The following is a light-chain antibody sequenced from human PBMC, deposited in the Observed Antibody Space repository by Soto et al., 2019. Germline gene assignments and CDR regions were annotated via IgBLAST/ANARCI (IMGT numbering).Light chain of an antibody. CDR1: SSNIGSKS. J-gene: IGLJ3*02. Sequence: VVTQPPSASGTPGQRVTISCSGSSSNIGSKSVNWYQQLPGTAPKLLIHSNSQRPSGVPDRFSGSKSGTSASLAISGLQSEDEADYYCAAWDDSLSGPVFGGGTKLTVL. CDR3: AAWDDSLSGPV. V-gene: IGLV1-44*01. CDR2: SNS.